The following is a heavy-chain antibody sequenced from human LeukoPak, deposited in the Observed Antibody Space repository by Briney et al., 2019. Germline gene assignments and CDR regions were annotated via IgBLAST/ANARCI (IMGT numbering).Heavy chain of an antibody. D-gene: IGHD3-22*01. CDR1: GFTFSSYA. Sequence: GGSLRLSCAASGFTFSSYAMSWVRQAPGKGLEWVSDISGGGGSTYYADSVKGRFTISRDNSKNTLYLQMNSLRAEDTAVYYCAKASAMIVVVSKHFDYWGQETLVTVSS. V-gene: IGHV3-23*01. CDR2: ISGGGGST. J-gene: IGHJ4*02. CDR3: AKASAMIVVVSKHFDY.